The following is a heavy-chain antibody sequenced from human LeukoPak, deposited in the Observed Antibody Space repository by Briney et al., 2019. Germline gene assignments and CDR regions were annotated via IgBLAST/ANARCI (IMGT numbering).Heavy chain of an antibody. CDR2: MNPNSGST. D-gene: IGHD3-9*01. CDR1: GYTFTSYD. V-gene: IGHV1-8*02. CDR3: ARGVSYYHILTGLDY. Sequence: ASVKVSCKASGYTFTSYDINWVRQATGQGLEWMGWMNPNSGSTTYAQKFQGRVTMTRSTSISTAYMELSSLRSEDTAVYYCARGVSYYHILTGLDYWGQGTLVTVSS. J-gene: IGHJ4*02.